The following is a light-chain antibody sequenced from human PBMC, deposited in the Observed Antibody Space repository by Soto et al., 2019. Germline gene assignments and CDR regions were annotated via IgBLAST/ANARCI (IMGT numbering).Light chain of an antibody. J-gene: IGKJ1*01. CDR3: QQYNSYLWT. Sequence: DIQMTQSPSTLSASVGDRVTITCRASQSISNWLAWYQQKPGEAPKLLIYKASSLESGVPSRFSGSGSGTEFTLTISSLQPDDFATYYCQQYNSYLWTFGQGTKVDI. CDR2: KAS. CDR1: QSISNW. V-gene: IGKV1-5*03.